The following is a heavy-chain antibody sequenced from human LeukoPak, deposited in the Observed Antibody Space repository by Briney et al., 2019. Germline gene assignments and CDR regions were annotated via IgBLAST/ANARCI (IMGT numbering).Heavy chain of an antibody. J-gene: IGHJ4*02. CDR3: ARHEDSSLGYFDY. D-gene: IGHD6-13*01. CDR1: GGSISSYY. V-gene: IGHV4-4*09. CDR2: IYTSGST. Sequence: SETLSLTCTGSGGSISSYYWSWIRQPPRKGLEGIGYIYTSGSTNYNPSLKSRVTISVDTSKNQFSLKLSSVTAAHTAVYYCARHEDSSLGYFDYWGQGTLVTVSS.